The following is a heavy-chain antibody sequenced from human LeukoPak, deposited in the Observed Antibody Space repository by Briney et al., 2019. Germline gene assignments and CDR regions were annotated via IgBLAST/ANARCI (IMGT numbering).Heavy chain of an antibody. CDR3: ARDAKYYYGSRTYFFFGY. V-gene: IGHV4-39*07. J-gene: IGHJ4*02. D-gene: IGHD3-10*01. CDR2: IFHSGGT. CDR1: GGSIISTTNY. Sequence: SETLSLTCSVSGGSIISTTNYWAWIRQPPGKGLEWIGSIFHSGGTYYNPSLKSRVTMSVDTSKNQISLTLSSATAADTAIYYCARDAKYYYGSRTYFFFGYWGQGTLLSVSS.